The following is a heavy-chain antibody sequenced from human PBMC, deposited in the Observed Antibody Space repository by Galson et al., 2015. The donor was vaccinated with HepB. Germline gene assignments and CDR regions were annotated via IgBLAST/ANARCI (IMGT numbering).Heavy chain of an antibody. D-gene: IGHD3-10*01. CDR2: IKQDGSEK. Sequence: SLRLSCAASGFTFSSYWMSWVRQAPGKGLEWVANIKQDGSEKYYVDSVKGRFAISRDNAKNSLYLQMNSLRAEDTAVYYCARGGIGGVRGVIPYWGQGTLVTVSS. V-gene: IGHV3-7*03. J-gene: IGHJ4*02. CDR3: ARGGIGGVRGVIPY. CDR1: GFTFSSYW.